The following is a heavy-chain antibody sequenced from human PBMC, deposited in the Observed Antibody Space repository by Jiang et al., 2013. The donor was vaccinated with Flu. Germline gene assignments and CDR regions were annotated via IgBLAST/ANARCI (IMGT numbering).Heavy chain of an antibody. CDR3: ARVGRYGSGREFDY. CDR2: IITWEH. J-gene: IGHJ4*02. Sequence: EWIGYIITWEHLLQPSLKSRVTISVDTSKNQFSLKLSSVTAADTAVYYCARVGRYGSGREFDYWGQGTLVTVSS. D-gene: IGHD3-10*01. V-gene: IGHV4-30-4*01.